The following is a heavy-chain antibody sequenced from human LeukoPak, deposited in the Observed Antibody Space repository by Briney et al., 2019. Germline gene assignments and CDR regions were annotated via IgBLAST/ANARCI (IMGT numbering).Heavy chain of an antibody. J-gene: IGHJ4*02. CDR2: INPNSGGT. CDR1: RYTFTGYY. CDR3: ARGRSNIQ. V-gene: IGHV1-2*02. Sequence: ASVKVSCKASRYTFTGYYMHGVRQAPGQGLEWMGWINPNSGGTNYAQKLQGRVTMTRDTSISTAYMELDRLRSYDTAVYHCARGRSNIQWGQGTLVTVSS. D-gene: IGHD2/OR15-2a*01.